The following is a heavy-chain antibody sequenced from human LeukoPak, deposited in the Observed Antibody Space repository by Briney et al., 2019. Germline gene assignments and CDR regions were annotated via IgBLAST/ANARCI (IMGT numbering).Heavy chain of an antibody. Sequence: SQTLSLTCAISGDSASINSASWNWIRQSPSRGPEWLGMTYYRSKWYNDYAESVKSRITINPDTSRNQFSLQLNSVTPEDTAVYYCARDQGWDCTNGVCYTSRWFDSWGQGTLVTVSS. CDR3: ARDQGWDCTNGVCYTSRWFDS. J-gene: IGHJ5*01. CDR2: TYYRSKWYN. CDR1: GDSASINSAS. D-gene: IGHD2-8*01. V-gene: IGHV6-1*01.